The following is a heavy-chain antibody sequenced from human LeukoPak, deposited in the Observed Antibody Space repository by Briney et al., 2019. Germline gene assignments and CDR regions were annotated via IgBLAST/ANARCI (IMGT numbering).Heavy chain of an antibody. CDR2: IYYSGST. J-gene: IGHJ4*02. CDR1: GGSISSSSYY. CDR3: ARSRGVGPTANPILRFLEWLSSYYFDY. D-gene: IGHD3-3*01. Sequence: SETLSLTCTVSGGSISSSSYYWGWIRQPPGKGLEWIGSIYYSGSTYYNPSLKSRVTISVDTSKNQFSLKLSSVTAADTAVYYCARSRGVGPTANPILRFLEWLSSYYFDYWGQGTLVTVSS. V-gene: IGHV4-39*01.